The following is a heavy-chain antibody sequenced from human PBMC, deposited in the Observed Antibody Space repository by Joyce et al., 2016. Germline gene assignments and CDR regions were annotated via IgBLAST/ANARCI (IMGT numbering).Heavy chain of an antibody. J-gene: IGHJ4*02. V-gene: IGHV4-34*01. CDR1: GGPFRGFF. CDR3: ARSQWLAPLMY. CDR2: INNSEFT. Sequence: QVQLQQWGAGLLKPSETLSLTCAVSGGPFRGFFWTWVRPPPGKGLDWIGDINNSEFTNYNPSLNTRVTFSLDTSKNQFSLKLTSFSAADTAVYYCARSQWLAPLMYWGQGTPVTVSS. D-gene: IGHD6-19*01.